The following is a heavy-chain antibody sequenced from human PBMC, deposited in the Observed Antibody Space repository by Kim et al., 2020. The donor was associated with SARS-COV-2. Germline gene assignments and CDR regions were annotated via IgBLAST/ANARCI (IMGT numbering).Heavy chain of an antibody. J-gene: IGHJ3*01. Sequence: GGSLRLSCAASGFNFNNYAMHWVRQSPGKGLEWVAVISYDGSKKYYADALKGRFTVSRDYSKNTLFLQMNSLTAEDTAIYFCAKERQVFWCGEWLGGFDLWGQGTTVTVSS. CDR3: AKERQVFWCGEWLGGFDL. D-gene: IGHD6-19*01. CDR1: GFNFNNYA. V-gene: IGHV3-30*18. CDR2: ISYDGSKK.